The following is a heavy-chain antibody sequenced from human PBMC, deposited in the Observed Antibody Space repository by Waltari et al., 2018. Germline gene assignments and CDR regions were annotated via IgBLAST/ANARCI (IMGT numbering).Heavy chain of an antibody. D-gene: IGHD6-13*01. J-gene: IGHJ6*03. V-gene: IGHV1-69*12. CDR3: ARDSSSWYTSYYMDV. CDR2: IIPIFGTA. CDR1: GGTFSSYA. Sequence: QVQLVQSGAEVQTPGSSVKVSCKASGGTFSSYAISWVRQAPGQGLEWMGGIIPIFGTANYAQKFQGRVTITADESTSTAYMELSSLRSEDTAVYYCARDSSSWYTSYYMDVWGKGTTVTISS.